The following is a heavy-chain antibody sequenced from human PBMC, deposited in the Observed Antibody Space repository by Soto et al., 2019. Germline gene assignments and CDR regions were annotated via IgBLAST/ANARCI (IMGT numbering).Heavy chain of an antibody. Sequence: QVQLQESGPGLVKSSETLSLTCSVSGGSISGYYWSWIRQPPGKGLEWIGYIHYSGSTNYNPSLKSRVTISVDTSKNQFSLKLNSVTAADTAVYYCARSYKGANWGQGTLVTVSS. D-gene: IGHD3-10*01. J-gene: IGHJ4*02. V-gene: IGHV4-59*01. CDR3: ARSYKGAN. CDR1: GGSISGYY. CDR2: IHYSGST.